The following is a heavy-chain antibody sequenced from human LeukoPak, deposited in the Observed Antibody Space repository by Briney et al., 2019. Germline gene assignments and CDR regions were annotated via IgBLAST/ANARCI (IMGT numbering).Heavy chain of an antibody. Sequence: PSETLSLTCTVSGGSISSSRYYWGWIRQPPGKGLEWIGSMYYSRSTYYNPSLKSRVTISVDTSKNQFSLKLSSVTAADTAVYYCASLRDGYNFDYWGQGTLVTVSS. D-gene: IGHD5-24*01. CDR3: ASLRDGYNFDY. CDR2: MYYSRST. CDR1: GGSISSSRYY. J-gene: IGHJ4*02. V-gene: IGHV4-39*01.